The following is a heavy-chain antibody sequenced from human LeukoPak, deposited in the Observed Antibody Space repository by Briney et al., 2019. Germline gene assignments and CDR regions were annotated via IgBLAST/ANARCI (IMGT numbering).Heavy chain of an antibody. D-gene: IGHD1-26*01. Sequence: GASVKVSCKVSGYTLTELSMHWVRQAPGKGLEWMGGFDPEDGETIHAQKFQGRVTMTEDTSTDTAYMELSSLRSEDTAVYYCATVPAGELGGNFDYWGQGTLVTVSS. CDR3: ATVPAGELGGNFDY. CDR1: GYTLTELS. V-gene: IGHV1-24*01. CDR2: FDPEDGET. J-gene: IGHJ4*02.